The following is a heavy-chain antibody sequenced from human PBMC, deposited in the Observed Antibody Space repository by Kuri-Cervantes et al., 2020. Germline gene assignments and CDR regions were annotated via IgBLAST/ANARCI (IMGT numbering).Heavy chain of an antibody. Sequence: GESLKISCAASGFTFSSYWMHWVRQAPGKGLVWVSRINSDGSSTSYADSVKGRFTISRDNAKNTLYLQMNSLRAEDTAVYYCAREWAIRYCSGGSCYLGYYYYGMDVWGQGTMVTVSS. D-gene: IGHD2-15*01. CDR2: INSDGSST. CDR3: AREWAIRYCSGGSCYLGYYYYGMDV. CDR1: GFTFSSYW. V-gene: IGHV3-74*01. J-gene: IGHJ6*02.